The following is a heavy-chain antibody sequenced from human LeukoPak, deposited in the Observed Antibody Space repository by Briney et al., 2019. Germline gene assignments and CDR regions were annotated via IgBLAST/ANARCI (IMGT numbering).Heavy chain of an antibody. CDR3: ARDLRLWFGELWYNWFDP. CDR2: IYTSGST. D-gene: IGHD3-10*01. J-gene: IGHJ5*02. CDR1: GGSISSYY. V-gene: IGHV4-4*07. Sequence: SETLSLTCTVSGGSISSYYWSWIRQPAGKGLEWIGRIYTSGSTNYNPSLKSRVTISVDKSKNQLSLKLSSVTAADTAVYYCARDLRLWFGELWYNWFDPWGQGTLVTVSS.